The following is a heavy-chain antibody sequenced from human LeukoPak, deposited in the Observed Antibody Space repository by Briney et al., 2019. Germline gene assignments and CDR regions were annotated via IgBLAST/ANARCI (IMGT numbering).Heavy chain of an antibody. V-gene: IGHV3-23*01. CDR3: AKDSGVTAIQHYFDY. Sequence: PGGSLRLSCVASQFTFSSYAMSWVRQAPGKGLEWVSTISDRGDNTHHADSVKGRFTISRDNSKNTLYLQMNSLRAEDTAVYYCAKDSGVTAIQHYFDYWGQGTLVTVSS. CDR2: ISDRGDNT. CDR1: QFTFSSYA. J-gene: IGHJ4*02. D-gene: IGHD2-21*02.